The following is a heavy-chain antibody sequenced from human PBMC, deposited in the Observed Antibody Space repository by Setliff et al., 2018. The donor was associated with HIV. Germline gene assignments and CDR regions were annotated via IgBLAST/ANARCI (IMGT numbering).Heavy chain of an antibody. V-gene: IGHV1-8*02. CDR2: MNPDSGKT. J-gene: IGHJ4*02. CDR1: EYTFTSYD. CDR3: ARGYYDYLWGTYRPTDY. D-gene: IGHD3-16*02. Sequence: GASVKVSCKASEYTFTSYDINWVRQATGQGLEWMGWMNPDSGKTGSAQKFQGRLTMTRDTSISTAYMELSSLRSDDTAVYYCARGYYDYLWGTYRPTDYWGQGTLVTVSS.